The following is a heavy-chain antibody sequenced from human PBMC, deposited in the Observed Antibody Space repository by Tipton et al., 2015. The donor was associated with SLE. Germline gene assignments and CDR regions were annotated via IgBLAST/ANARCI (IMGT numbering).Heavy chain of an antibody. V-gene: IGHV4-59*08. J-gene: IGHJ6*02. D-gene: IGHD1-26*01. CDR1: GGSISSYY. Sequence: TLSLTCTVSGGSISSYYWSWIRQPPGKGLEWIGYIYYSGSTNYNPSLKSRVTISVDTSKNQFSLKLSSVTAADTAVYYCARHGIRPAGGSYYFYYYGMDVWGQGTTVTVSS. CDR3: ARHGIRPAGGSYYFYYYGMDV. CDR2: IYYSGST.